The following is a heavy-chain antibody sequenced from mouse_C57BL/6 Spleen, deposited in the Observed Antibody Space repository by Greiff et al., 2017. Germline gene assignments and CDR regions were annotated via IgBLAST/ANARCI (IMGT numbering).Heavy chain of an antibody. Sequence: EVHLVESEGGLVQPGSSMKLSCTASGFTFSDYYMAWVRQVPEKGLEWVANINYDGSSTYYLDSLKSRFIISRDNAKNILYLQMSSLKSEDTATYYCARGGFYYDSSYWYFDVWGTGTTVTVSS. CDR1: GFTFSDYY. D-gene: IGHD1-1*01. J-gene: IGHJ1*03. CDR2: INYDGSST. CDR3: ARGGFYYDSSYWYFDV. V-gene: IGHV5-16*01.